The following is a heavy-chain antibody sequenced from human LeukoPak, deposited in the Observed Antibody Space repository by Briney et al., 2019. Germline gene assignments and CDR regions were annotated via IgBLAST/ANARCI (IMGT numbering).Heavy chain of an antibody. CDR3: ARDSGFLKAAFDI. CDR2: INPNSGGT. Sequence: WASVKVSCKASGYTFTGYYMHWVRQAPGQGLEWMGRINPNSGGTNYAQKFQGRVTMTRDTSISTAYMELSRLRSDDTAVYYCARDSGFLKAAFDIWGQGTMVTVSS. J-gene: IGHJ3*02. D-gene: IGHD3-3*01. V-gene: IGHV1-2*06. CDR1: GYTFTGYY.